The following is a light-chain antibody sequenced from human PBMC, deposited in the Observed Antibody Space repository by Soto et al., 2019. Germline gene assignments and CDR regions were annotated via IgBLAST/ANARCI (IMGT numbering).Light chain of an antibody. CDR2: GAS. CDR1: QSVSSSH. Sequence: EIVLTQSPGTLSLSPGERATLSGRSSQSVSSSHLAWYQQKPGQAPRLLISGASSRATGITDRFTGSGSGTDFTLTISRLEPEDFAVYYCQQYGSSPRTVGRVTKVEIK. J-gene: IGKJ4*02. V-gene: IGKV3-20*01. CDR3: QQYGSSPRT.